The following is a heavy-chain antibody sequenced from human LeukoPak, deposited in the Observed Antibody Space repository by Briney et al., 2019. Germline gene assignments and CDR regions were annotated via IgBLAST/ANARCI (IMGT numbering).Heavy chain of an antibody. V-gene: IGHV3-21*01. CDR2: ISSSSSNI. CDR3: TRDPRHFDS. J-gene: IGHJ5*01. CDR1: GFTFSSYS. Sequence: GGSLRLSCAASGFTFSSYSMNWVRQAPGKGLEWVSSISSSSSNIYYADSVKGRFTISRDNAKNSLYLQMSSLRVEDTAVYYCTRDPRHFDSCGQGTLVTVSS. D-gene: IGHD6-6*01.